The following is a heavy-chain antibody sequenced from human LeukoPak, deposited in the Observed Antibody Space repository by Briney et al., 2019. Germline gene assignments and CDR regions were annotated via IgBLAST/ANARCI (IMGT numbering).Heavy chain of an antibody. Sequence: ASVKVSCKASGYTFTSYDINWVRQATGQVLEWMGWMNPNSGNTGYAQKFQGRVTMTRNTSISTAYMELSSLRSEDTAVYYRARRVGYDFWSGYYVTDWLDPWGQGTLVTVSS. CDR3: ARRVGYDFWSGYYVTDWLDP. J-gene: IGHJ5*02. CDR1: GYTFTSYD. D-gene: IGHD3-3*01. V-gene: IGHV1-8*01. CDR2: MNPNSGNT.